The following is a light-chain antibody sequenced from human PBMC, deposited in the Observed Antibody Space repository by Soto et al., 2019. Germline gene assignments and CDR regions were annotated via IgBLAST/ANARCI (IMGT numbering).Light chain of an antibody. V-gene: IGLV1-44*01. CDR1: SSNIGRNT. J-gene: IGLJ1*01. CDR2: SND. Sequence: QSVLTQPPTASGTPGQRVTISCSGSSSNIGRNTVNWYQQFPGTAPKLLIYSNDQWPSGVPDRFSGSKSGTSASLAISGLQYEDEADYYCAAWDDSLNGYVFGTGTKVTVL. CDR3: AAWDDSLNGYV.